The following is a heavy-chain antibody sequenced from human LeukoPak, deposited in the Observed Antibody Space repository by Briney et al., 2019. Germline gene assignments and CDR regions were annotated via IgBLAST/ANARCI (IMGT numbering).Heavy chain of an antibody. CDR1: GYTFTSYG. Sequence: ASVKVSCKASGYTFTSYGISWVRQAPGQGLEWMGWINPNSGGTNYAQKFQGRVTMTRDTSISTAYMELSRLRSDDTAVYYCARVSKYSGYSHFFDYWGQGTLVTV. V-gene: IGHV1-2*02. D-gene: IGHD5-18*01. CDR3: ARVSKYSGYSHFFDY. J-gene: IGHJ4*02. CDR2: INPNSGGT.